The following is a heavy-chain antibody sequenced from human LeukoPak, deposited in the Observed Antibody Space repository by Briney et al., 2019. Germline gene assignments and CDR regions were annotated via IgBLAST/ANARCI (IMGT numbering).Heavy chain of an antibody. CDR3: ARGSTYYDSSGQVPFDY. CDR2: ISGSSSTI. J-gene: IGHJ4*02. D-gene: IGHD3-22*01. Sequence: GGSLRLSCAASRFTFSSYSMNWVRQAPGKGLEWGSYISGSSSTIYYADSVKGRFTISRDNGKNTLYLQMNSLRAEDTAVYYCARGSTYYDSSGQVPFDYWGQGTLVTVSP. CDR1: RFTFSSYS. V-gene: IGHV3-48*01.